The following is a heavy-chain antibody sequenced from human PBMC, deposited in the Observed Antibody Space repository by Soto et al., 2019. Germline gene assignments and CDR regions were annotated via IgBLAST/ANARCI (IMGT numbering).Heavy chain of an antibody. Sequence: QVQLQESGPGLVNPSQTLSLTCTVSGGSINSGGYYWSWIRQHPGKGLEWIGYIYYSVSTYYNPSLKSRATISVDTSKNQFSLKLSSVTAADTAVYYCARATAYYYDSTGYYHFDYWGQGTLVTVSS. D-gene: IGHD3-22*01. CDR2: IYYSVST. J-gene: IGHJ4*02. V-gene: IGHV4-31*03. CDR3: ARATAYYYDSTGYYHFDY. CDR1: GGSINSGGYY.